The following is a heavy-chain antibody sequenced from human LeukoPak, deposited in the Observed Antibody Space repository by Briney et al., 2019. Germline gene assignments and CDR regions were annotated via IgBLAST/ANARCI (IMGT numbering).Heavy chain of an antibody. V-gene: IGHV4-39*07. CDR1: GGSISSTSYY. J-gene: IGHJ5*02. CDR2: IYYSGST. D-gene: IGHD1-1*01. CDR3: ATLTTPGWFNP. Sequence: SETLSLTCTVSGGSISSTSYYWGWIRQPPGKGLEWIGNIYYSGSTYYNPSLKSRVTISVDTSKNQFSLKLSSVTAADTAVYYCATLTTPGWFNPWGQGTLVIVSS.